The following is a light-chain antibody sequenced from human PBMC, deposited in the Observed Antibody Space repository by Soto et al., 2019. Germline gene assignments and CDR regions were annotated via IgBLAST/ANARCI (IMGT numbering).Light chain of an antibody. V-gene: IGLV1-44*01. Sequence: LTQPPSASGTPGQIVAISCSGSSSNIGSNTVTWYQQLPGTAPKLLIYSTSQRSSGVPGRFSGSKSGASASLSISGLQSEDEADYYCAAWDDRLDVYVFGTGTKVTVL. CDR2: STS. CDR3: AAWDDRLDVYV. J-gene: IGLJ1*01. CDR1: SSNIGSNT.